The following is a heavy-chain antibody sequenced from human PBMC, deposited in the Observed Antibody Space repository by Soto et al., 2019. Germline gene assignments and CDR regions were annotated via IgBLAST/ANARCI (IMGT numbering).Heavy chain of an antibody. CDR1: GFTVSSNY. Sequence: EVQLVETGGGLIQPGGSLRLSCAASGFTVSSNYMSWVRQAPGKGLEWVSVIYSGGSTYYADSVKGRFTISRDNSKNTLYLQMNSLRAEDTAVYYCARGAHYYDSSGYYFDYWGQGTLVTVSS. V-gene: IGHV3-53*02. CDR3: ARGAHYYDSSGYYFDY. J-gene: IGHJ4*02. CDR2: IYSGGST. D-gene: IGHD3-22*01.